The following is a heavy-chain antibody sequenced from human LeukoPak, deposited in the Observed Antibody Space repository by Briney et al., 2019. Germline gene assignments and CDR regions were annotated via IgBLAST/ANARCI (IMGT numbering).Heavy chain of an antibody. V-gene: IGHV4-59*01. Sequence: SETLSLTCTVSGGSISSYYWSWVRQPPGKGLEWIGYIYYSGSTNYNPSLKSRVTISVDTSKNQFSLKLSSVTAADTAVYYCARDLRDGSLGYYYYGMDVWGQGTTVTVSS. J-gene: IGHJ6*02. CDR2: IYYSGST. CDR3: ARDLRDGSLGYYYYGMDV. CDR1: GGSISSYY. D-gene: IGHD5-24*01.